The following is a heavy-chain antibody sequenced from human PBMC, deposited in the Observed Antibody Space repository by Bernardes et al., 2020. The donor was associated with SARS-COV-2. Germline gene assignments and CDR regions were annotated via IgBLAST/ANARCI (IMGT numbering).Heavy chain of an antibody. Sequence: GGSLRLSCAASGFTFDDYAMHWVRQAPGKGLEWVSGISWNSGSIGYADSVKGRFTISRDNAKNSLYLQMNSLRAEDTALYYCAKFSSSWSHFDYWGQGTLVTVSS. J-gene: IGHJ4*02. CDR1: GFTFDDYA. D-gene: IGHD6-13*01. CDR3: AKFSSSWSHFDY. V-gene: IGHV3-9*01. CDR2: ISWNSGSI.